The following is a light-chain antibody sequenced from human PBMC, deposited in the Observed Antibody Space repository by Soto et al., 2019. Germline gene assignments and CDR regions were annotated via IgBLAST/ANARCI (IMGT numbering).Light chain of an antibody. V-gene: IGLV7-46*01. J-gene: IGLJ1*01. CDR1: TGAVTSGHY. Sequence: QAVVPQEPSLSLSPGGTVPVTRGSRTGAVTSGHYTYWFQQKPGPAPRTLIYDKSNKHSWTPARFSGSLLGGKAPLTLTSALPEDNAEYSCWLAYSSPHVFGSGTKVTVL. CDR2: DKS. CDR3: WLAYSSPHV.